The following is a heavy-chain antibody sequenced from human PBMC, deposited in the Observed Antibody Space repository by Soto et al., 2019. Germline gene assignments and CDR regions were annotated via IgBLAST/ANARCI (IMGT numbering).Heavy chain of an antibody. CDR1: GGSFSGHS. V-gene: IGHV4-34*01. Sequence: SETLSLTCAVYGGSFSGHSWTWIRQSPGKGLEWIGDINHSGRVNYSPSLKSRVTISLDTSKNQFSLTLSAVAAADTAMYYCSTRAYDTNGYYRFDPWGQGTLVTVSS. CDR3: STRAYDTNGYYRFDP. J-gene: IGHJ5*01. D-gene: IGHD3-22*01. CDR2: INHSGRV.